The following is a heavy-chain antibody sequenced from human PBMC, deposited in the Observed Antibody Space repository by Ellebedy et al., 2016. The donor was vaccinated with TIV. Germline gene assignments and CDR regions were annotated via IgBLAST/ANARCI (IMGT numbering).Heavy chain of an antibody. CDR3: AAELYITGCCHFDY. V-gene: IGHV1-58*01. J-gene: IGHJ4*02. Sequence: SVKVSCXASGFTFSTSAVQWVRQARGQPLEWIGWIIVGSGKTNYAQKLQERLTITRDMSTSTVYMELSSLTSEDTAVYFCAAELYITGCCHFDYWGQGHLVTVSS. CDR1: GFTFSTSA. D-gene: IGHD6-19*01. CDR2: IIVGSGKT.